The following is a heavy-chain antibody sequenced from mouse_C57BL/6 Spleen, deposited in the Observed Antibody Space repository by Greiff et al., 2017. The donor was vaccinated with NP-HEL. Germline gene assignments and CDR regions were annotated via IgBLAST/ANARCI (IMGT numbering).Heavy chain of an antibody. CDR2: IYPRDGST. CDR3: ARCYYGSSVGYAMDD. Sequence: VQLQQSDAELVKPGASVKISCKVSGYTFTDHTIHWMKQRPEQGLEWIGYIYPRDGSTKYNEKFKGKATLTADKSSSTAYMQLNSLTSEDAAVYFCARCYYGSSVGYAMDDWGQGTAGTVSS. CDR1: GYTFTDHT. V-gene: IGHV1-78*01. J-gene: IGHJ4*01. D-gene: IGHD1-1*01.